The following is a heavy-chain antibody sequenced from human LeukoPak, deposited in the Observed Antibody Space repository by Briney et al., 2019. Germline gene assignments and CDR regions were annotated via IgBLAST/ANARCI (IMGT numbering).Heavy chain of an antibody. CDR3: ARGLTYYYYYYMDV. V-gene: IGHV4-59*01. Sequence: SETLSLTCTVSGGSISSYYWSWIRQPPGKGLEWIGYVYYSGSTNYNPSLKSRVTISVDTSKNQFSLKLSSVTAADTAAYYCARGLTYYYYYYMDVWGKGTTVTVSS. CDR1: GGSISSYY. CDR2: VYYSGST. D-gene: IGHD2-21*02. J-gene: IGHJ6*03.